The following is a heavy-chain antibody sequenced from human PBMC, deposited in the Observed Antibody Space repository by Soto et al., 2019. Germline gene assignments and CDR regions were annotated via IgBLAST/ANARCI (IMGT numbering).Heavy chain of an antibody. CDR3: AKVRVGIDVDFDY. V-gene: IGHV3-23*01. D-gene: IGHD2-21*01. J-gene: IGHJ4*02. CDR2: IRDSDSGGTT. CDR1: GFTFSSCA. Sequence: GGSLRLSCAASGFTFSSCAMSWVRQAPAKGLEWVSAIRDSDSGGTTYYADSVKGRFTISRDDSKNTLYLQMSSLRAEDTAMYYCAKVRVGIDVDFDYWGQGALVTVS.